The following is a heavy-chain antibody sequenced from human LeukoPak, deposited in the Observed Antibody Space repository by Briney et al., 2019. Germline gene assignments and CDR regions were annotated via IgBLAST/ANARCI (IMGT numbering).Heavy chain of an antibody. V-gene: IGHV3-11*01. Sequence: GGSLRLSCAASGFTFSDYYMSWIRQAPGKGLEGVSYISSSGSTIYYADSMKGGFTISRDNAKNSLYLQMNSLRAEDTAVYYCASYGLGSYYNNFASSYFDYWGQGTLVTVSS. D-gene: IGHD3-10*01. J-gene: IGHJ4*02. CDR3: ASYGLGSYYNNFASSYFDY. CDR1: GFTFSDYY. CDR2: ISSSGSTI.